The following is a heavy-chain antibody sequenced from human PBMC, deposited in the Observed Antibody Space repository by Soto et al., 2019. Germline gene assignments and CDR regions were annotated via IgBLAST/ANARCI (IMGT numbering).Heavy chain of an antibody. V-gene: IGHV3-21*01. Sequence: EVQLVESGGGLVKPGGSLRLSCAASGFTFSSYSMNWVRQAPGKGLEWVSSISSSSSYIYYADSVKGRFTISRDNAKNSLYVQTNSLRDDDTAVYYCARLGGYQMLGVEAFEIWGLGTMLTVSS. CDR1: GFTFSSYS. D-gene: IGHD2-2*01. CDR2: ISSSSSYI. CDR3: ARLGGYQMLGVEAFEI. J-gene: IGHJ3*02.